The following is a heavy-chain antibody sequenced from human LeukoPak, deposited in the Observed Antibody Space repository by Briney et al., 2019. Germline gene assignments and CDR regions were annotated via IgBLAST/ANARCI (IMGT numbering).Heavy chain of an antibody. Sequence: LSGGSLRLSCTGSGFTVSSSYMSWVRQTSGKGLEWVSGIYSGGTTYYADSAKGRVTISRDSSKNTLYLQMNSLRAEDTAVYYCARDRRDGYCLGHWGQGTLVTVSS. D-gene: IGHD5-24*01. CDR3: ARDRRDGYCLGH. J-gene: IGHJ4*02. CDR1: GFTVSSSY. CDR2: IYSGGTT. V-gene: IGHV3-66*01.